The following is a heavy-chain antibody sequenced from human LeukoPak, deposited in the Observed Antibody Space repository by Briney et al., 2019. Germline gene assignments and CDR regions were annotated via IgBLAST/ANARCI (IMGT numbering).Heavy chain of an antibody. CDR1: GGTFSSYA. V-gene: IGHV1-69*01. Sequence: ASVKVSCKASGGTFSSYAISWVRQAPGQGLEWMGGIIPIFGTANYAQKFQGRVTITADESTSTAYMGMGSLRSEYTAVYYCARDSHTVAAFHSGMDVWGQGTTVTVSS. CDR2: IIPIFGTA. J-gene: IGHJ6*02. CDR3: ARDSHTVAAFHSGMDV. D-gene: IGHD4-23*01.